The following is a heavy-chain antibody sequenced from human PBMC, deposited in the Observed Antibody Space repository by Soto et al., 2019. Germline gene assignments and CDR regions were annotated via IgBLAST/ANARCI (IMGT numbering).Heavy chain of an antibody. D-gene: IGHD3-10*01. J-gene: IGHJ6*02. CDR1: GFTFSSYG. Sequence: QVQLVESGGGVVQPGRSLRLSCAASGFTFSSYGMHWVRQAPGKGLEWVAVIWYDGSNKYYADSVKGRFTISRDNSKNTLYLQMNSLGAEETAVYYCAREGVPMVRGGGTNYYYYYGMDVWGQGTTVTVSS. CDR3: AREGVPMVRGGGTNYYYYYGMDV. CDR2: IWYDGSNK. V-gene: IGHV3-33*01.